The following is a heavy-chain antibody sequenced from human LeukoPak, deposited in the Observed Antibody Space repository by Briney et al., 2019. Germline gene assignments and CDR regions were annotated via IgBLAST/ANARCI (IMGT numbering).Heavy chain of an antibody. Sequence: GGSLRLSCAASGFTFSSYAMHWVRQAPGKGLEWVAVISYDGSNIYHAASVQGRFTISRDNSKNTLYLQMNSLRAEDTAVYYCAKSLDAQAVADPFDYWGQGTLVTVSS. CDR2: ISYDGSNI. D-gene: IGHD6-19*01. CDR3: AKSLDAQAVADPFDY. J-gene: IGHJ4*02. CDR1: GFTFSSYA. V-gene: IGHV3-30*18.